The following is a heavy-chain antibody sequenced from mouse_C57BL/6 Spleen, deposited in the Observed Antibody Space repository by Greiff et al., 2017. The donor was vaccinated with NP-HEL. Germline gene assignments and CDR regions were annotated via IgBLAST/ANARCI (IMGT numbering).Heavy chain of an antibody. J-gene: IGHJ3*01. CDR3: ARQGEYSNYDWFAY. D-gene: IGHD2-5*01. CDR2: IYPGDGDT. Sequence: VQLQQSGAELVKPGASVKISCKASGYAFSSYWMNWVKQRPGKGLEWIGQIYPGDGDTNYNGKFKGKATLTADKSSSTAYRQLSSLTSEDSAVYFCARQGEYSNYDWFAYWGQGTLVTVSA. V-gene: IGHV1-80*01. CDR1: GYAFSSYW.